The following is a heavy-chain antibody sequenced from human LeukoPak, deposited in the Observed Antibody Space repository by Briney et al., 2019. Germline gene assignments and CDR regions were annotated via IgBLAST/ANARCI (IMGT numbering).Heavy chain of an antibody. CDR3: ARDFDYIPDP. V-gene: IGHV4-59*12. J-gene: IGHJ5*02. Sequence: SETLSLTCAVSGGSISNYYWSWVRQPPGKGLEWSGYMYYTGSTTYNPSLKSQVTLSVDTSKNQSALKVNSGTSADAAVYYCARDFDYIPDPWGQGALVIVSS. D-gene: IGHD3-9*01. CDR1: GGSISNYY. CDR2: MYYTGST.